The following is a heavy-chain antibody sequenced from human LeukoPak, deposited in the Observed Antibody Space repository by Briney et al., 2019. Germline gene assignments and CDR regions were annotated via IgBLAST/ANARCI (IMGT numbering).Heavy chain of an antibody. J-gene: IGHJ6*03. V-gene: IGHV3-21*04. CDR2: ISSSSSYI. CDR1: GFSFSTYS. Sequence: GGSLRLSCAASGFSFSTYSMNWVRQAPGKGLESVASISSSSSYIYYGDSVRGRFTISRDNAKNSLHLHMNSLRAEDTAIYYCAKNGDRGAYCTGGTCYPYFYYYMDVWGKGTTVTI. D-gene: IGHD2-15*01. CDR3: AKNGDRGAYCTGGTCYPYFYYYMDV.